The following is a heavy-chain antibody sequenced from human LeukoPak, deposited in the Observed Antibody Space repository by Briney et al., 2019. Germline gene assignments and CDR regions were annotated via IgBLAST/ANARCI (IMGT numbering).Heavy chain of an antibody. CDR2: VHLNGAT. CDR3: TRESGAFSPFGF. CDR1: GGSILSTNW. Sequence: PSGTLSLTCAVSGGSILSTNWWSLVRQPPGKGLEWIGEVHLNGATNYNPSVEGRVTMSIDKSKNHLSLEVISVTAADTAMYYCTRESGAFSPFGFWGQGTLVTVSS. J-gene: IGHJ4*02. V-gene: IGHV4-4*02. D-gene: IGHD1-26*01.